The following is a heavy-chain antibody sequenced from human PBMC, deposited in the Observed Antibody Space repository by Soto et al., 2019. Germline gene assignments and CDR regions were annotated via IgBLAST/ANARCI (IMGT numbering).Heavy chain of an antibody. CDR3: ARESRFLEWLSLNWFDP. Sequence: GGSLRLSCAASGFTFSSYSMNWVRQAPGKGLEWVSYISSSSSTIFYSDSVKGRFTISRDNAKNSLYLQMNSLRDEDTAVYYCARESRFLEWLSLNWFDPWGKGTLVTVSS. V-gene: IGHV3-48*02. J-gene: IGHJ5*02. D-gene: IGHD3-3*01. CDR2: ISSSSSTI. CDR1: GFTFSSYS.